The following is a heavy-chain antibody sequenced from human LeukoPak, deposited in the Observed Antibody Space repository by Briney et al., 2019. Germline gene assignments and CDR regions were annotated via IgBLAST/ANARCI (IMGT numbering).Heavy chain of an antibody. D-gene: IGHD2-2*01. V-gene: IGHV6-1*01. J-gene: IGHJ4*02. CDR2: TYYRSKWYY. CDR1: GDSVSSNSAA. CDR3: ARRGPHCSSTSCYVEYFDY. Sequence: SQTLSLTCAISGDSVSSNSAAWNWIRQSPSRGLEWLGRTYYRSKWYYDYAVSVKSRITINPGTSKNQFSLQLNSVTPEDTAVYYCARRGPHCSSTSCYVEYFDYWGQGTLVTVSS.